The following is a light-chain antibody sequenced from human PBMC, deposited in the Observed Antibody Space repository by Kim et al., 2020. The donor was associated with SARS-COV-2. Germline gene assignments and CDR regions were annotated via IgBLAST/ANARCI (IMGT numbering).Light chain of an antibody. V-gene: IGLV1-44*01. CDR2: RNN. J-gene: IGLJ3*02. CDR3: AAWDDSLTGRV. Sequence: QSVLAQPPSASGTPGQRVTISCSGGSSNIGSSTVDWYQQLPGTAPKLLIYRNNQRPSGVPDRFSGSKSGTSASLAISGLQSEDEADYYCAAWDDSLTGRVFGGGTQLTVL. CDR1: SSNIGSST.